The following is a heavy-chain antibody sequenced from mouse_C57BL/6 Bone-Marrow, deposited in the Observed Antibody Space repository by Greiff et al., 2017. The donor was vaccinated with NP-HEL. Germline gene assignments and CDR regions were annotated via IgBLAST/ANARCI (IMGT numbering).Heavy chain of an antibody. CDR1: GYTFTTYP. V-gene: IGHV1-47*01. J-gene: IGHJ2*01. D-gene: IGHD2-1*01. CDR2: FHPYNDDT. Sequence: QVQLQQSGAELVKPGASVKMSCKASGYTFTTYPIEWVKQNHGKSLEWIGNFHPYNDDTEYNEKFKNKATLTVEKSSSTVYLEHSRLTSDDSSVYYCAKGGNYWYDFDYGGQGTTLTVSA. CDR3: AKGGNYWYDFDY.